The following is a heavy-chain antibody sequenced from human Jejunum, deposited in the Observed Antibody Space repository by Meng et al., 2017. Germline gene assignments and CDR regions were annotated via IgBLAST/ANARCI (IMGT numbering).Heavy chain of an antibody. J-gene: IGHJ4*02. CDR3: ARMDSAFHYFDY. CDR1: GGSINSDGYT. V-gene: IGHV4-30-2*01. D-gene: IGHD2-2*03. CDR2: IYHTGSP. Sequence: QLQLQQSGSGLVKPSQTLSLTCAVSGGSINSDGYTWSWIRQPPGKGLEWIGYIYHTGSPYYNPFLKSRLTISVDRSENQFSLKLSSVTAADTAVYYCARMDSAFHYFDYWGQGTLVTVSS.